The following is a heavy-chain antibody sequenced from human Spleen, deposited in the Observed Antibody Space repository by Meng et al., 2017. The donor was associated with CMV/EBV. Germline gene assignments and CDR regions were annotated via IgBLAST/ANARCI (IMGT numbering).Heavy chain of an antibody. V-gene: IGHV3-23*01. Sequence: GESLKISCAASGFAINSFAMSWVRQAPGQGLEWVSAITSSGGNTYYADFVRGRFTISRDNSKNTLYVQMNSLRAEDTAVYSCAKEGPVVLLWFGDLFPLDVWGQGTAVTVSS. CDR1: GFAINSFA. CDR2: ITSSGGNT. CDR3: AKEGPVVLLWFGDLFPLDV. J-gene: IGHJ6*02. D-gene: IGHD3-10*01.